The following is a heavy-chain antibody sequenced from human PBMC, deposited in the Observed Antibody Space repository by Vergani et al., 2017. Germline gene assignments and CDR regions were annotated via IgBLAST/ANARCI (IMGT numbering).Heavy chain of an antibody. V-gene: IGHV1-2*06. CDR1: GYTFTGYY. D-gene: IGHD1-20*01. CDR3: AREARDGGNNWAYPLQNWFDP. Sequence: QVQLVQSGAEVKKPGASVKVSCKASGYTFTGYYMHWVRQAPGQGLEWMGRSNPNSGGTNYAKKFQGRITMTRDTSIIPAYMELSRLISDDTAVYYCAREARDGGNNWAYPLQNWFDPGGQGTLVAVSS. J-gene: IGHJ5*02. CDR2: SNPNSGGT.